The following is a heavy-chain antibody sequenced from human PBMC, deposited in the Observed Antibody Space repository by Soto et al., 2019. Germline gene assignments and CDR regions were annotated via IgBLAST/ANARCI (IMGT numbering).Heavy chain of an antibody. D-gene: IGHD2-21*01. Sequence: QVQLVESGGGLVKPGGSLRLSCAASGFIFSDYYMSWHRQAPGKGLEWVAYISSNGRVTHYADAVKGRFTTSRDNAKNSVYRQMNSLRVDDPAVYYCATLPSGWFDPWGQGSLVTVSS. CDR3: ATLPSGWFDP. CDR1: GFIFSDYY. J-gene: IGHJ5*02. V-gene: IGHV3-11*01. CDR2: ISSNGRVT.